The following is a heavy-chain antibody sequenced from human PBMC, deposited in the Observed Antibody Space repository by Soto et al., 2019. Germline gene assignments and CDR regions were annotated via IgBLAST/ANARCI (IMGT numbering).Heavy chain of an antibody. CDR3: AKSLYNYNVCPNDH. J-gene: IGHJ4*02. CDR1: GFTFSSYD. CDR2: FSFYGRRDNT. Sequence: EVQLLESGGGLVQPGGSLRLSCVGSGFTFSSYDMTWVRQAPGKGLEWVSSFSFYGRRDNTYYADSVKVRFTISRDHSRNTVYLQMDNLRVEDTAVYYCAKSLYNYNVCPNDHWGQGTLVTVSS. D-gene: IGHD1-20*01. V-gene: IGHV3-23*01.